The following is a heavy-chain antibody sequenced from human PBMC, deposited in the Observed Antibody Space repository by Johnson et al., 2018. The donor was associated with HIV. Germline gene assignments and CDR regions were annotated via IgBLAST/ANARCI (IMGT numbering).Heavy chain of an antibody. CDR3: ARRDAALVTAAFDI. D-gene: IGHD5-18*01. CDR1: GFTVSSNY. CDR2: IYNDDST. J-gene: IGHJ3*02. Sequence: VRLVESGGGLIQPGGSLRLSCAASGFTVSSNYMSWVRQAPGKGLEWVSVIYNDDSTYYADSVKGRFTISRDISKNTLSLQMNSLRAEDTAVYYCARRDAALVTAAFDIWGQGTMVTVSS. V-gene: IGHV3-53*01.